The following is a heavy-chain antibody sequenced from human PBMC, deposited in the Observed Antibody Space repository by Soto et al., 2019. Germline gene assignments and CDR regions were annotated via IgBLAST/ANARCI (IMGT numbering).Heavy chain of an antibody. J-gene: IGHJ6*02. V-gene: IGHV3-33*01. D-gene: IGHD1-26*01. CDR1: GFTFSSYG. CDR3: ARVFSVGATKVYYYYGMDV. Sequence: GESLKISCAASGFTFSSYGMHWVRQAPGKGLEWVAVIWYDGSNKYYADSVKGRFTISRDNSKNTLYLQMNSLRAEDTAVYYCARVFSVGATKVYYYYGMDVWGQGTTVTVSS. CDR2: IWYDGSNK.